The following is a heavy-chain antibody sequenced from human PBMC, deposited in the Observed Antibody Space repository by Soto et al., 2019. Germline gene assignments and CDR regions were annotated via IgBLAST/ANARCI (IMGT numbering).Heavy chain of an antibody. CDR1: GGSISSGDYF. J-gene: IGHJ3*01. CDR2: IYDSGST. V-gene: IGHV4-30-4*01. CDR3: ARASDSADSSSWYSAFDV. Sequence: QVQLRESGPGLVKPSQTLSLTCTVSGGSISSGDYFWSWIRQPPGKGLEWIANIYDSGSTHYNPSPRNRVFMSVDTSTNRFSLNLTSVTAAATAVYYCARASDSADSSSWYSAFDVWVHGTMVTVSS. D-gene: IGHD6-13*01.